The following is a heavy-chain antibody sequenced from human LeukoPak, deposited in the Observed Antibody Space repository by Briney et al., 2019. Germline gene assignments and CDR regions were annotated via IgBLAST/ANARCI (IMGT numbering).Heavy chain of an antibody. CDR1: GGSLSSRNYY. Sequence: SETLSLTCTVSGGSLSSRNYYWGWLRQPPGKGLEWIGSIFYSGTTYYNPSLKSRVTISVDKSRNQFSLKLSSVTAADTAVYYCARLGDSSGYYAFDYWGQGTLVTVSS. CDR2: IFYSGTT. D-gene: IGHD3-22*01. V-gene: IGHV4-39*07. CDR3: ARLGDSSGYYAFDY. J-gene: IGHJ4*02.